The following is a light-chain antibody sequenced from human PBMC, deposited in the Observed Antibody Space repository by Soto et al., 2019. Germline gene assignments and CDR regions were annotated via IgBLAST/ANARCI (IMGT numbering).Light chain of an antibody. CDR1: SSNIGNNY. J-gene: IGLJ1*01. V-gene: IGLV1-51*01. Sequence: QSVLTQPPSVSAAPGQKVTISCSGSSSNIGNNYVSWYQQLPGTGPKVLIYDNYKRPSGIPGRFSGSKSGTSATLGITGLRAGDEADYSGETWVRPQSPYVFGTGTTLPVL. CDR2: DNY. CDR3: ETWVRPQSPYV.